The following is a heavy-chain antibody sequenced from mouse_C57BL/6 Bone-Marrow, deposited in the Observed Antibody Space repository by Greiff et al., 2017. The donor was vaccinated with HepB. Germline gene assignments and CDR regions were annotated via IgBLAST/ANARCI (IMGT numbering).Heavy chain of an antibody. D-gene: IGHD1-1*01. CDR1: GFTFSSYA. V-gene: IGHV5-4*03. CDR3: ASFTTLY. CDR2: ISDGGSYT. Sequence: EVMLVESGGGLVKPGGSLKLSCAASGFTFSSYAMSWVRQTPEKRLEWVATISDGGSYTYYPDNVKGRFTISRDNAKNNLYLQMSHLKSEDTAMYYCASFTTLYWGQGTTLTVSS. J-gene: IGHJ2*01.